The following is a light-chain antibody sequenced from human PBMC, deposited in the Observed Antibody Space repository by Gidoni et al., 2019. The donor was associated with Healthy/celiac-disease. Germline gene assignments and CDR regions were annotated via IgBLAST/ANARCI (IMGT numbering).Light chain of an antibody. CDR1: SSNIGSNT. CDR3: AAWDDSLNVVV. J-gene: IGLJ2*01. Sequence: QSVLTQPPSASGTPGQRVTISCSGSSSNIGSNTVNWYQQLPGTAPKLLIYSNNQRPSGVPDRFSGSKSGPSASLAISGLQSEDEADYYCAAWDDSLNVVVFGGGTKLTVL. CDR2: SNN. V-gene: IGLV1-44*01.